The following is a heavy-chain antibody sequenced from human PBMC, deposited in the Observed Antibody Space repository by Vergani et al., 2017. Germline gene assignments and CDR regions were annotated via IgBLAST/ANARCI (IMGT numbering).Heavy chain of an antibody. Sequence: QVQLVQSGAEVKKPGSSVKVSCKASGGTFSSYAISWVRQAPGQGLEWVGGCIPIFVTANYARKFQGRVTITADESTSSAYMELSSLRSEDTAVYYCAGSDRGYCTNGVCYTDFDYWGHGTLVTVSS. CDR3: AGSDRGYCTNGVCYTDFDY. CDR2: CIPIFVTA. J-gene: IGHJ4*01. CDR1: GGTFSSYA. V-gene: IGHV1-69*01. D-gene: IGHD2-8*01.